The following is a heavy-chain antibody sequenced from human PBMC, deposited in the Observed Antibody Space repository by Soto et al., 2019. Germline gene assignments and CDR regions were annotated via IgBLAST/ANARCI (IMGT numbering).Heavy chain of an antibody. CDR1: GFIFNRFG. J-gene: IGHJ4*02. Sequence: GGSLRLSCGASGFIFNRFGMHWVRQAPGKGLEWVAVISYDGKNTYYADSVKGRFTISRDNSRNTMFLQMNNLRTEDTAVYYCAEAVDITVRGVPPSDYWGQGTAVTVSS. CDR3: AEAVDITVRGVPPSDY. V-gene: IGHV3-30*18. CDR2: ISYDGKNT. D-gene: IGHD3-10*01.